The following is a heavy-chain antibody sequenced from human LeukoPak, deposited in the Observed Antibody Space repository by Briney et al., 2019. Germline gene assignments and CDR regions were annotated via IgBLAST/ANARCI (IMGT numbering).Heavy chain of an antibody. CDR3: ARGRYFDWLPDY. CDR2: IYYSGST. V-gene: IGHV4-59*01. CDR1: GGSISSYY. Sequence: SETLSLTCTVSGGSISSYYWSWLRQPPGKGLEWIGYIYYSGSTNYNPSLKSRVTISVDTSKNQFSLKLSSVTAADTAVYYCARGRYFDWLPDYWGQGTLVTVSS. D-gene: IGHD3-9*01. J-gene: IGHJ4*02.